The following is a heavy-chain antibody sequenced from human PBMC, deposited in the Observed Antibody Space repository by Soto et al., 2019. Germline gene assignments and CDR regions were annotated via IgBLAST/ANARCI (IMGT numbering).Heavy chain of an antibody. J-gene: IGHJ4*02. D-gene: IGHD2-21*02. CDR3: ATCCGGDCYPTVVFDY. V-gene: IGHV1-18*01. Sequence: QVQLVQSGAEVKKPGASVKVSCKASGYTFTSYGISWVRQAPGQGLEWMGWISAYNGNTNYAQKLQGRVTMTTATSTSTAYVELRSLRSDDTAVYYWATCCGGDCYPTVVFDYWGQGTLVTVSS. CDR2: ISAYNGNT. CDR1: GYTFTSYG.